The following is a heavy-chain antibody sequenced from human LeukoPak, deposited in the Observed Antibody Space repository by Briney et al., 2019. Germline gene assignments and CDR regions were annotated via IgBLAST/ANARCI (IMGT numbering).Heavy chain of an antibody. CDR2: ISSSGGST. V-gene: IGHV3-23*01. D-gene: IGHD2-15*01. CDR1: GFTFSSYA. CDR3: GKGSGSNIAATAQAA. Sequence: GGSLRLSCAASGFTFSSYAMSWVRQAPGKGGGWVSAISSSGGSTYYADSVKGRFTISRDNSKNTLYLQMNSLRAEDTGVNYCGKGSGSNIAATAQAAWGKGTLVPVSS. J-gene: IGHJ4*02.